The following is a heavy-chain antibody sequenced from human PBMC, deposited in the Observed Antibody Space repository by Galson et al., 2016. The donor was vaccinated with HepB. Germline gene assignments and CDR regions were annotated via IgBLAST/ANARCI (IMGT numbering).Heavy chain of an antibody. CDR3: ARAPLEMATIQRGYFDY. J-gene: IGHJ4*02. Sequence: SLRLSCAASGFTFSSYAMHWVRQAPGKGLEWVAVISFDGSNKYYADSAKGRFTISRDNSKNTLYLQMNSLRAEGTAVYYCARAPLEMATIQRGYFDYWGQGTLVTVSS. V-gene: IGHV3-30-3*01. CDR1: GFTFSSYA. CDR2: ISFDGSNK. D-gene: IGHD5-24*01.